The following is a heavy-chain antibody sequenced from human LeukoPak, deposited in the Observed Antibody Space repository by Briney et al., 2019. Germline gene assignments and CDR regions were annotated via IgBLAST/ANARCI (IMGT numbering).Heavy chain of an antibody. CDR3: ARGDILSREDAFDI. Sequence: NPSETLSLTCAVYGGSFSGYYWSWIRQPPGKGLEWIGEINHSGSTNYNPSLKSRVTISVDTSKNQFSLKLSSVTAADTAVYYCARGDILSREDAFDIWGQGTMVTVSS. D-gene: IGHD3-9*01. CDR1: GGSFSGYY. V-gene: IGHV4-34*01. J-gene: IGHJ3*02. CDR2: INHSGST.